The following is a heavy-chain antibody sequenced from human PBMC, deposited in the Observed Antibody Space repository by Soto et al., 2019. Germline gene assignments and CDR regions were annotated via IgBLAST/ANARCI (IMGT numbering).Heavy chain of an antibody. CDR2: IIPIFGTA. Sequence: QVQLVQSGAEVKKPGSSVKVSCKASGGTFSSYAISWVRQAPGQGLEWMGGIIPIFGTANYAKKFQGRVTITADESTSTAYMELSSLRSEDTAVYYCARGSIAAAEWSLYKFDPWGQGTLVTVSS. D-gene: IGHD6-13*01. J-gene: IGHJ5*02. CDR1: GGTFSSYA. V-gene: IGHV1-69*01. CDR3: ARGSIAAAEWSLYKFDP.